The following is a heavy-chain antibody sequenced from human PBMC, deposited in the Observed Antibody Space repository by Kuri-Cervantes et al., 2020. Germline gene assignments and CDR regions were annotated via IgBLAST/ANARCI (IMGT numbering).Heavy chain of an antibody. Sequence: ASVKVSCKASRYTFTSYYMHWVRQAPGQGLEWMGIINPSGGSTSYAQKFQGRVTMTRDTSTSTVYMELSSLRSEDTAVYYCASQMPDYIWGSYRYTEYFQHWCQGTLVTVSS. CDR1: RYTFTSYY. CDR3: ASQMPDYIWGSYRYTEYFQH. D-gene: IGHD3-16*02. CDR2: INPSGGST. V-gene: IGHV1-46*01. J-gene: IGHJ1*01.